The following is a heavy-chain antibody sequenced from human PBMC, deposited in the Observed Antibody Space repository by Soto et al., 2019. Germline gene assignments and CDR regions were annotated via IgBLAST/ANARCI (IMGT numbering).Heavy chain of an antibody. CDR3: AGSSYVSPFDY. CDR2: IYYSGST. Sequence: TLSLTCTVSGGSISSGGYYWSWIRQHPGKGLEWIGYIYYSGSTYYNPSLKSRVTISVDTSKNQFSLKLSSVTAADTAVYYCAGSSYVSPFDYWGQGTLVTVSS. V-gene: IGHV4-31*03. CDR1: GGSISSGGYY. J-gene: IGHJ4*02. D-gene: IGHD6-13*01.